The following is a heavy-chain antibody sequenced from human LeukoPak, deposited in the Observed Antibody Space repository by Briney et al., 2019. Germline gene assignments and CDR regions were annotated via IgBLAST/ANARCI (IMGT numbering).Heavy chain of an antibody. CDR1: GGSFSGYY. D-gene: IGHD2-2*01. CDR2: IYYSVST. Sequence: PSETLSLTCAVYGGSFSGYYWGWIRQPPGKGLEWIGSIYYSVSTYYNPSLKSRVTISVDTSKNQFSLKLSSVTAADTAVYYCARHAHPTLYCSSTSCPHINWFDPWGQGTLVTVSS. CDR3: ARHAHPTLYCSSTSCPHINWFDP. J-gene: IGHJ5*02. V-gene: IGHV4-34*01.